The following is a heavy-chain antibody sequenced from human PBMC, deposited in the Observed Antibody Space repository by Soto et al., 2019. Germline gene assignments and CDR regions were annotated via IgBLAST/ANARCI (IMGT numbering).Heavy chain of an antibody. CDR2: IRSKAYGGTT. D-gene: IGHD2-15*01. J-gene: IGHJ4*02. Sequence: GGSLRLSCTASGFTFGDYAMSWFRQAPGKGLEWVGFIRSKAYGGTTEYAASVKGRFTISRDDSKSIAYLQMNSLKTEDTAVYYCTRTIVVVVAAFDYWGQGTLVTVSS. V-gene: IGHV3-49*03. CDR1: GFTFGDYA. CDR3: TRTIVVVVAAFDY.